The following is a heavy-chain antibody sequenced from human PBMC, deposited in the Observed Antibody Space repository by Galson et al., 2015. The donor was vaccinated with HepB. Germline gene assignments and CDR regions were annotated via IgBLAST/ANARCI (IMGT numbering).Heavy chain of an antibody. V-gene: IGHV3-15*01. D-gene: IGHD6-13*01. CDR3: THSSSWPSYYYYMDV. CDR1: GFTFSNAW. J-gene: IGHJ6*03. CDR2: IKSKTDGGTT. Sequence: SLRLSCAASGFTFSNAWMSWVRQAPGKGLEWVGRIKSKTDGGTTDYAAPVKGRFTISRDDSKNTLYLQMNSLKTEDTAVYYCTHSSSWPSYYYYMDVWGKGTTVTVSS.